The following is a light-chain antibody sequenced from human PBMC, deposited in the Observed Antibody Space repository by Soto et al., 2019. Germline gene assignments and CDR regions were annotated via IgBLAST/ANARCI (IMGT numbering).Light chain of an antibody. CDR3: QQHNRYPIT. CDR1: QSISDW. J-gene: IGKJ5*01. CDR2: KAS. Sequence: DIQMTQSPSTLSASVGDRVTITCRASQSISDWLAWYQQKPGKAPYLLIYKASNLKSGVPSRFSGSGSGTEFTLTISSLQPDDFATYYCQQHNRYPITFGQGTRLE. V-gene: IGKV1-5*03.